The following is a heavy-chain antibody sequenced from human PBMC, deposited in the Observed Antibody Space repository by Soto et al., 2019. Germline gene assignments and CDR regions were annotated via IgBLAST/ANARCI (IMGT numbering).Heavy chain of an antibody. CDR1: GYSFTRYG. J-gene: IGHJ6*02. CDR3: AMVDVFVTPSPQDV. CDR2: INAYNGNT. D-gene: IGHD3-16*02. V-gene: IGHV1-18*01. Sequence: QVQLVQSGAEVKNPGASVKVSCKASGYSFTRYGIGWARQAPGQGLEWMGWINAYNGNTNYAQNLQGRLTLTTDTSTTTAYMEWRSLRSNATAIYYCAMVDVFVTPSPQDVWGHGTTVTGSS.